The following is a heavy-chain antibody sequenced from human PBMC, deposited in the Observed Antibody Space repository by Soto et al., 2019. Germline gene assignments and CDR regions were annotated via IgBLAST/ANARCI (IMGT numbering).Heavy chain of an antibody. D-gene: IGHD2-2*01. J-gene: IGHJ6*03. CDR2: IIPILGIA. Sequence: SVKVSCKASGGTFSSYTISWVRQDPGQGLEWMGRIIPILGIANYAQKFQGRVTITADKSTSTAYMELSSLRSEDTAVYYCARGVVRLTNYYYYMDVWGKGTTVTV. V-gene: IGHV1-69*02. CDR3: ARGVVRLTNYYYYMDV. CDR1: GGTFSSYT.